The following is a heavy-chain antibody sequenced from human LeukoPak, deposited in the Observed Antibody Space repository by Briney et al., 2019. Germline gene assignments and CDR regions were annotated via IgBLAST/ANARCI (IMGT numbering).Heavy chain of an antibody. CDR3: ARLSCSSTSCYKSYWYFDL. D-gene: IGHD2-2*02. Sequence: ASVKVSCKASGYTFTGYYMHWVRQAPGQGLEWMGWINPNSGGTNYAQKFQGRVTMTRDTSISTAYMELSRLRSDDTAVYYCARLSCSSTSCYKSYWYFDLWGRGTLGTVSS. J-gene: IGHJ2*01. CDR1: GYTFTGYY. CDR2: INPNSGGT. V-gene: IGHV1-2*02.